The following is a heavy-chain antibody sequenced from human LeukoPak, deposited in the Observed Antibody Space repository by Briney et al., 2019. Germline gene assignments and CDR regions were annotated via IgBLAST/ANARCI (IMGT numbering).Heavy chain of an antibody. CDR3: TRMTTGHDY. D-gene: IGHD4-17*01. CDR1: GVSFNDYY. V-gene: IGHV4-34*01. J-gene: IGHJ4*02. CDR2: ISHSGYT. Sequence: SETLSLTCAVSGVSFNDYYWSWVRQTPGKGLEWIGEISHSGYTNDSPSLKSRVTLSIDTSRKQFSLNLRSVTVADTGIYYCTRMTTGHDYWGQGTLVTVSS.